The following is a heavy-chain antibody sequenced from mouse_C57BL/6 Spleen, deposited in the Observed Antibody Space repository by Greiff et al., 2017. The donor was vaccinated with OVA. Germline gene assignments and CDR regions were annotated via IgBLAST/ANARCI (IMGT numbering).Heavy chain of an antibody. J-gene: IGHJ2*01. CDR1: GYTFTDYE. CDR2: IDPETGGT. V-gene: IGHV1-15*01. D-gene: IGHD4-1*01. Sequence: VQLQQSGAELVRPGASVTLSCKASGYTFTDYEMHWVKQTPVHGLEWIGAIDPETGGTAYNQKFKGKAILTADKSSSTAYMELRSLTSEDSAVYYCTRRGWDGNYFDYWGQGTTLTVSS. CDR3: TRRGWDGNYFDY.